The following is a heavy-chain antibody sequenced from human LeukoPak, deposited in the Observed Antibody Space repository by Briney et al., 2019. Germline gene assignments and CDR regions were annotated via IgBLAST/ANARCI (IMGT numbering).Heavy chain of an antibody. Sequence: SETLSLTCTVSGYSISTGYYWDWIRQPPGKGLEWIGTFHHGGSTYYNPSLKSRVTISVDTSKNQFSLKLSSVTAADTAVYYCARALGYYGSGRSRFDPWGQGTLVTVSS. J-gene: IGHJ5*02. CDR3: ARALGYYGSGRSRFDP. CDR1: GYSISTGYY. V-gene: IGHV4-38-2*02. D-gene: IGHD3-10*01. CDR2: FHHGGST.